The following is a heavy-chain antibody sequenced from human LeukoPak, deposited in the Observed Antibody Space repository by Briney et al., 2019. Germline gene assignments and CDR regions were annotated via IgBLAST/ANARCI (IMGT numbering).Heavy chain of an antibody. CDR1: GYSLSSGYY. J-gene: IGHJ4*02. CDR2: IYHSGST. CDR3: ARTRSRSGTLYY. V-gene: IGHV4-38-2*01. D-gene: IGHD3-10*01. Sequence: PSETLSLTCAVSGYSLSSGYYWGWIRQPPGKGLEWIGSIYHSGSTYYNPSLKSRVAISVDTSKHQFSLKLSSVTAADTAVYYCARTRSRSGTLYYWGQGTLVTVSS.